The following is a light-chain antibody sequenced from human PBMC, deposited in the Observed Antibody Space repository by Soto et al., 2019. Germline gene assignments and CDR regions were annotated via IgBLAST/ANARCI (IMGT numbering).Light chain of an antibody. CDR1: SSDVGSYNL. Sequence: QSALTQPASVSGSPGQSITISCTGTSSDVGSYNLVSWYQQHPGKAPKLMIYEVTKRPSGVSNRFSGSKSGNTASMTISGLQAEDEADYYCCSYASSSTWVFGGGTKVTVL. J-gene: IGLJ3*02. CDR3: CSYASSSTWV. CDR2: EVT. V-gene: IGLV2-23*02.